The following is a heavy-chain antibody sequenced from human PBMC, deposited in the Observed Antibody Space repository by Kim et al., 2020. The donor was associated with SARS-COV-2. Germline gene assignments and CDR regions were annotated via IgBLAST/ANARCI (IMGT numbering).Heavy chain of an antibody. V-gene: IGHV4-30-2*01. CDR3: ARGYGSGSPYGMDV. Sequence: PPRQSRLTISIDRTKNQFSLKLSSVTAADTAVYYCARGYGSGSPYGMDVWGQGTTVTVSS. J-gene: IGHJ6*02. D-gene: IGHD3-10*01.